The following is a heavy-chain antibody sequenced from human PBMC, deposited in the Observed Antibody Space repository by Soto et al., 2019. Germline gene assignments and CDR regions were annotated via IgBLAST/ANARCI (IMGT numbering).Heavy chain of an antibody. CDR2: IYPSGMP. V-gene: IGHV4-30-2*01. Sequence: PSETLSLTCTVSGGSISNAAYSRSWIRQPPGKGLEWIGYIYPSGMPFYNPSLRSRVTISIDRSNDQFSLNLKSVTAADTAVYYCARERGGYGLFDSWGQGTLVTVSS. D-gene: IGHD5-18*01. CDR3: ARERGGYGLFDS. CDR1: GGSISNAAYS. J-gene: IGHJ4*02.